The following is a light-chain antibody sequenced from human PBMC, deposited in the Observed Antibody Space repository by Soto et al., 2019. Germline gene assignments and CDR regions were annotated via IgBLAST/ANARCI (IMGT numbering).Light chain of an antibody. CDR2: GNS. J-gene: IGLJ3*02. CDR1: SSNIGAAYG. Sequence: QSVLTQPPSVSGAPGQRVTISCTGSSSNIGAAYGVHWHQQLPGTAPKLLIYGNSNRPSGVPDRFSGSKSGTSASLAITGLQAEDEADYYCQSSDSSLSGSVFGGGTKLTVL. CDR3: QSSDSSLSGSV. V-gene: IGLV1-40*01.